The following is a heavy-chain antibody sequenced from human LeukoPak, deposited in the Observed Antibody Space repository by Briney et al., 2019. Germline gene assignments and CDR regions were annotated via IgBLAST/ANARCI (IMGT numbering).Heavy chain of an antibody. CDR1: GFTFSSYS. CDR3: AKMLAVVVTPAEYFQH. CDR2: ISGSGGST. J-gene: IGHJ1*01. V-gene: IGHV3-23*01. Sequence: PGGSLRLSCAASGFTFSSYSMSWVRQAPGKGLEWVSAISGSGGSTYYADSVKGRFTISRDNSKNTLYLQMNSLRAEDTAVYYCAKMLAVVVTPAEYFQHWGQGTLVTVSS. D-gene: IGHD3-22*01.